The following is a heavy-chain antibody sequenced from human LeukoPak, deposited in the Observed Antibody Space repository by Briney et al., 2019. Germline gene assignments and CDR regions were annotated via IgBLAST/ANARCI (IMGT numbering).Heavy chain of an antibody. CDR2: INDSGST. CDR1: GGSFSGFY. Sequence: SETLSLTCAVYGGSFSGFYWSWIRQSPTKGLEWIGEINDSGSTNYNPSLKSRVTISVDTSKNQFSLKLSSVTAADTAVYYCASVTTRHPDFDYWGQGTLVTVSS. V-gene: IGHV4-34*01. D-gene: IGHD4-17*01. CDR3: ASVTTRHPDFDY. J-gene: IGHJ4*02.